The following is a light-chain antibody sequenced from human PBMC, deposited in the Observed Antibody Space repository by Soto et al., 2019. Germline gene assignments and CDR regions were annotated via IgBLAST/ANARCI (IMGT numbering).Light chain of an antibody. J-gene: IGKJ1*01. V-gene: IGKV1-39*01. CDR3: QQYGNSRGT. CDR2: AAS. CDR1: QSISSY. Sequence: DIQMTQSPSSLSASVGDRVTITCRASQSISSYLNWYQQKPGKAPKLLIYAASSLQSGVPSRFSGSGSGTDFTLTISSLQPEDFAVYYCQQYGNSRGTFGQGTKVEIK.